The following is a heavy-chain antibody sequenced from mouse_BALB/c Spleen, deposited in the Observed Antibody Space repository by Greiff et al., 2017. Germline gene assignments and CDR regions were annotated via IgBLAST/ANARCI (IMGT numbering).Heavy chain of an antibody. D-gene: IGHD1-1*01. CDR1: GYTFTDYN. Sequence: EVQLQESGPELVKPGASVKISCKASGYTFTDYNMHWVKQSHGKSLEWIGYIYPYNGGTGYNQKFKSKATLTVDNSSSTAYMQLSSLTSEDSAVYYCTAITTASFAYWGQGTLVTVSA. V-gene: IGHV1S29*02. CDR3: TAITTASFAY. J-gene: IGHJ3*01. CDR2: IYPYNGGT.